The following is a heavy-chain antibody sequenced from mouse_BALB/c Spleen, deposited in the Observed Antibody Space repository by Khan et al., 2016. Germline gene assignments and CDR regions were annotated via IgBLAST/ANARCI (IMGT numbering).Heavy chain of an antibody. CDR2: ISYSGIT. Sequence: EVQLQESGPGLVKPSQSLSLTCTVTGYSITSDYAWNWIRQFPGNKLEWMGYISYSGITSYNPSLTSRISITRHTSKNQFFLQLLSVTTEDTATYCCAYDSYYSWFPYWGQGTLVTVSA. D-gene: IGHD2-3*01. J-gene: IGHJ3*01. CDR3: AYDSYYSWFPY. V-gene: IGHV3-2*02. CDR1: GYSITSDYA.